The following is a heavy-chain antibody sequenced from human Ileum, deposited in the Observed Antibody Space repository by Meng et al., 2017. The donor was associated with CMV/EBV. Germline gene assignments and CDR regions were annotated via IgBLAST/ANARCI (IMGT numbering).Heavy chain of an antibody. Sequence: VQSGAGVKKPGASVKVSWKASGYTYDNYGITWVRQAPGQGLEWMGWISVYNGNTKYAQKFQGRVTMTTDTSTTTAYMELRSLRSDDTAVYYCAGGDYGSGTYYQGAFDYWGQGTLVTVSS. V-gene: IGHV1-18*04. J-gene: IGHJ4*02. CDR2: ISVYNGNT. CDR1: GYTYDNYG. CDR3: AGGDYGSGTYYQGAFDY. D-gene: IGHD3-10*01.